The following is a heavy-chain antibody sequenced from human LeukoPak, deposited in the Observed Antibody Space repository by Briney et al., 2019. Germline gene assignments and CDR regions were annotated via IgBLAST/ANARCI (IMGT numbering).Heavy chain of an antibody. J-gene: IGHJ6*02. Sequence: GGSLRLSCAASGFTSSLYDMHWVRQRTGQGLEWVSTMGAAGGSYYPGSVKGRFTISREDDKNSLYLQMNSLRAGDTAVYFCAREGAAYGMDVWGQGTTVTVSS. CDR1: GFTSSLYD. D-gene: IGHD1-26*01. V-gene: IGHV3-13*01. CDR3: AREGAAYGMDV. CDR2: MGAAGGS.